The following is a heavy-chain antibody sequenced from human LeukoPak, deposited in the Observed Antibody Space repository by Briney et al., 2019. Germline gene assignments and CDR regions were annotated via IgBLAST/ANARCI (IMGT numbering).Heavy chain of an antibody. V-gene: IGHV1-69*05. CDR1: GGTFSSYA. J-gene: IGHJ4*02. Sequence: GASVKVSCKASGGTFSSYAFSWVRQAPGQGLEWMGGIIPVFYTTNYAQKFQGRVTMTTDESTSTAYMELRSLRSDDTAVYYCARVGRITIFGVVIVTAADYWGQGTLVTVSS. D-gene: IGHD3-3*01. CDR3: ARVGRITIFGVVIVTAADY. CDR2: IIPVFYTT.